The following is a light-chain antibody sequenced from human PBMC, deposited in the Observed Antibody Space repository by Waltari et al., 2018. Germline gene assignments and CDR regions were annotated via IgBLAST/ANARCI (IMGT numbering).Light chain of an antibody. CDR3: QAGANRGPWV. CDR1: AFPKQY. J-gene: IGLJ3*02. Sequence: SHELTQPPSVSVSPGQTARLTCSGDAFPKQYAHWYQQKPGQVPVVIIYGDSGRPSGIPDRFSGSSLGTTVALTISRVQSEDEDEDYCQAGANRGPWVFGGGTKLTVL. CDR2: GDS. V-gene: IGLV3-25*03.